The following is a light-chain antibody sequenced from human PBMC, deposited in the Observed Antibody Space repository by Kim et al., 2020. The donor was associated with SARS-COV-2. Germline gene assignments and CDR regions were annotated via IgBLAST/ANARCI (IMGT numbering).Light chain of an antibody. V-gene: IGLV10-54*01. J-gene: IGLJ3*02. CDR1: SNNVGYQG. CDR2: RSI. Sequence: QTATITCTGNSNNVGYQGAAWLQQHQGHPPKLLSSRSISRPSGISERYSASRSGSTASLTITGLQLEDEADYYCSAWDARLRVWLFGGGTKVTVL. CDR3: SAWDARLRVWL.